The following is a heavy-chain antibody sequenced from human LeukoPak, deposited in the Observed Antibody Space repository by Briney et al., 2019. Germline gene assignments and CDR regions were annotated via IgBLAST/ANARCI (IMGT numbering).Heavy chain of an antibody. Sequence: GGSLRLSCAASRFTFSSYSMNWVRQAPGKGLGWVSSISSSSSYIYYADSVKGRFTISRDNAKNSLHLQMNSLRAEDTAVYYCARYNYGSGSYSDYWGQGTLVTVSS. J-gene: IGHJ4*02. V-gene: IGHV3-21*01. CDR3: ARYNYGSGSYSDY. CDR1: RFTFSSYS. D-gene: IGHD3-10*01. CDR2: ISSSSSYI.